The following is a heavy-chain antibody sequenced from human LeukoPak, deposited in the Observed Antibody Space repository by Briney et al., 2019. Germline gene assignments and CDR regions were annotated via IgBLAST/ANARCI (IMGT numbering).Heavy chain of an antibody. CDR1: GFTFSDFY. CDR2: ISSSGSTI. J-gene: IGHJ6*03. CDR3: PKDPHTGTKACTGYLYYFYMDV. D-gene: IGHD1/OR15-1a*01. V-gene: IGHV3-11*01. Sequence: GGSLRLSCAASGFTFSDFYMNWIRQAPGKGLEWVSYISSSGSTIHYADSVKGRFTISRDNAKNSLYLQVNSLRAEDTAVYYCPKDPHTGTKACTGYLYYFYMDVWGKGTTVTVSS.